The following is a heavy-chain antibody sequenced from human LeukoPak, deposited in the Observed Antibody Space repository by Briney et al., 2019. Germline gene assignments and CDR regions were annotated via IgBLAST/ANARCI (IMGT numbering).Heavy chain of an antibody. CDR3: ARAPPYDFWSGPDDY. Sequence: ASVKVSCKASGYTFTSYYMHWVRQAPGQGLEWMGIINPSGGSTSYAQKFQGRVTMTRDMSTSTVYMELSSLRSEDTAVYYCARAPPYDFWSGPDDYWGQGTLVTVSS. D-gene: IGHD3-3*01. J-gene: IGHJ4*02. CDR1: GYTFTSYY. V-gene: IGHV1-46*01. CDR2: INPSGGST.